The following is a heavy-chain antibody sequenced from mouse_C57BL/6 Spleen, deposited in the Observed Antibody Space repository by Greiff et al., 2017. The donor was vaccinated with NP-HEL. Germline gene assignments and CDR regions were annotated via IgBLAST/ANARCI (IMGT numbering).Heavy chain of an antibody. J-gene: IGHJ2*01. V-gene: IGHV1-52*01. Sequence: QVQLQQPGAELVRPGSSVKLSCKASGYTFTSYWMHWVKQRPIQGLEWIGNIDPSDSETHYNQKFKDKATLTVDKSSSTAYMQLSSLTSEDSAVYYCARGGQLRLPFDYWGQGTTLTVSS. CDR3: ARGGQLRLPFDY. CDR1: GYTFTSYW. D-gene: IGHD3-2*02. CDR2: IDPSDSET.